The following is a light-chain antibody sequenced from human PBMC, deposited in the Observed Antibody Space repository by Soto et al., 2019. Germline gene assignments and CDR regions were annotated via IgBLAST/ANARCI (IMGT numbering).Light chain of an antibody. CDR1: QSVSSY. CDR2: DAS. CDR3: QQRSNWPPIT. Sequence: IVLTESPATLSLSPGERSTLSCRASQSVSSYLAWYQQKPGQAPRLLIYDASNRATGIPARFSGSGSGTDFTLTISSLEPADFAAYYCQQRSNWPPITFGQGTRLEIK. J-gene: IGKJ5*01. V-gene: IGKV3-11*01.